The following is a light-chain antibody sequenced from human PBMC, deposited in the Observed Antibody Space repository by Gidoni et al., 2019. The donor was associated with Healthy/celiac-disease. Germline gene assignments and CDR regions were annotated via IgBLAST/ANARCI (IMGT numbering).Light chain of an antibody. J-gene: IGKJ1*01. CDR2: AAS. V-gene: IGKV3-20*01. CDR3: QQYGSSPRT. CDR1: QSVSSSY. Sequence: EIVLTQYPGTLSLSQGESATLSCRASQSVSSSYLAWYQQKPGQAPRLRIYAASRRATGIPDRFSGSGSGTDFTLTISRLEPEDFAVYYCQQYGSSPRTFGQGTKVEIK.